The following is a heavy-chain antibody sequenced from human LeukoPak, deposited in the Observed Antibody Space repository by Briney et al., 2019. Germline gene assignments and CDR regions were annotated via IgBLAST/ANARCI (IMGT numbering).Heavy chain of an antibody. Sequence: GGSLRLSCGASGFTFSNYWMTWVRQAPGKGLEWVAHINRDGSEEHYMDSAKARFTISRDNAKNSLSLQMNSLRAEDTAVYYCVRDGGVSGYDLLDYWGQGTLVTVSS. CDR1: GFTFSNYW. D-gene: IGHD5-12*01. CDR2: INRDGSEE. J-gene: IGHJ4*02. CDR3: VRDGGVSGYDLLDY. V-gene: IGHV3-7*01.